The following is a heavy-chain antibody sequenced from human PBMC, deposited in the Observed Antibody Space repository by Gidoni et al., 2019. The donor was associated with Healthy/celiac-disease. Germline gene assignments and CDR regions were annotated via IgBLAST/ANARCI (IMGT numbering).Heavy chain of an antibody. CDR1: GGSISSSSYY. D-gene: IGHD2-2*01. CDR2: IYYSGST. Sequence: QLQLQESGPGLVKPSETLSLTCTVSGGSISSSSYYWGWIRQPPGKGLEWIGSIYYSGSTYYNPSLKSRVTISVDTSKNQFSLKLSAVTAADTAVYYCGLVVVVPAAIGSWGQGTLVTVSS. J-gene: IGHJ5*02. CDR3: GLVVVVPAAIGS. V-gene: IGHV4-39*01.